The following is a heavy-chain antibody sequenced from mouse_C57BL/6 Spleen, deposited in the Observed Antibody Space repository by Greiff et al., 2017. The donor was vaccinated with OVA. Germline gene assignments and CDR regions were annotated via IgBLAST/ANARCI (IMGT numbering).Heavy chain of an antibody. D-gene: IGHD2-2*01. Sequence: EVMLVESGEGLVKPGGSLKLSCAASGYTFSSYAMSWVRQTPEKRLEWVAYISSGGDYIYYADTVKGRFTISRDNARNTLYLQMSSLKSEDTAMYYCTREEVTTRSYFDVWGTGTTVTVSS. CDR3: TREEVTTRSYFDV. J-gene: IGHJ1*03. V-gene: IGHV5-9-1*02. CDR1: GYTFSSYA. CDR2: ISSGGDYI.